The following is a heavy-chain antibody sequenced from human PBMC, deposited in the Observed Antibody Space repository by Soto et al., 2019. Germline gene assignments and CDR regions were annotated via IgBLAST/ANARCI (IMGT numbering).Heavy chain of an antibody. D-gene: IGHD3-9*01. Sequence: QVRLVESGGGVVQPGRSLRLSCAASGFTFSSFGMHWARQAPGKGLEWVAFISHDGRNEFYSDFVKGRFSISRANSNNTVSRQMNSWRLEDTAVYFCAKQGVYYDILTGFQTGDWFGSWGQGILVTVSS. V-gene: IGHV3-30*18. CDR1: GFTFSSFG. J-gene: IGHJ5*01. CDR2: ISHDGRNE. CDR3: AKQGVYYDILTGFQTGDWFGS.